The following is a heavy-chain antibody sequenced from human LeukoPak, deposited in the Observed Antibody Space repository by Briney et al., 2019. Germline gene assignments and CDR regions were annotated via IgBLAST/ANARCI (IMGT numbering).Heavy chain of an antibody. CDR1: GGSISSSSYY. V-gene: IGHV4-61*01. D-gene: IGHD3-3*01. J-gene: IGHJ4*02. CDR3: ARDLPGYDFWSGPLYYFDY. CDR2: IYYSGST. Sequence: PSETLSLTCTVSGGSISSSSYYWSWIRQPPGKGLEWIGYIYYSGSTNYNPSLKSRVTISVDTSKNQFSLKLSSVTAADTAVYYCARDLPGYDFWSGPLYYFDYWGQGTLVTVSS.